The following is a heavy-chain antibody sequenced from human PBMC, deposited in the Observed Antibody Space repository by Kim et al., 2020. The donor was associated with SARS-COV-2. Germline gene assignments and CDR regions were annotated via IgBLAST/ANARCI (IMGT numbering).Heavy chain of an antibody. V-gene: IGHV3-21*01. CDR1: GFNFSDYN. Sequence: GGSLRLSCAASGFNFSDYNMNWLRQAPGKGPEWVSSISFGSSYIYYADSVRGRFTISRDNAKSSVFLQMTSLRAEDTAVYYWARAESFYSGSGTYPAFHHWGQG. CDR2: ISFGSSYI. J-gene: IGHJ3*01. D-gene: IGHD3-10*01. CDR3: ARAESFYSGSGTYPAFHH.